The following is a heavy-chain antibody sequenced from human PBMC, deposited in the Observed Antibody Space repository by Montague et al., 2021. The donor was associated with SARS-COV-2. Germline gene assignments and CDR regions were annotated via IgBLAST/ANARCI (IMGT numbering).Heavy chain of an antibody. CDR1: GFTFSSYD. D-gene: IGHD3-10*01. Sequence: SLRLSCAASGFTFSSYDMHWVRQATGKGLEWVSAIGTAGDTYYPGSAKGRFTISRENAKNSLYLQMNSLRAGDTAVYYCARGETYYYGSGSYFNLRYYYGMDVWGQGTTVTVSS. V-gene: IGHV3-13*04. CDR3: ARGETYYYGSGSYFNLRYYYGMDV. J-gene: IGHJ6*02. CDR2: IGTAGDT.